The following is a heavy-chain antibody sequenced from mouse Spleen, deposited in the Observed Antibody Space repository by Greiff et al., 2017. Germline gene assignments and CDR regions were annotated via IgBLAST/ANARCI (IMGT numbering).Heavy chain of an antibody. CDR2: IRNKANGYTT. CDR3: ARYGSYAMDY. V-gene: IGHV7-3*01. D-gene: IGHD1-1*01. Sequence: EVKVVESGGGLVQPGGSLSLSCAASGFTFTDYYMSWVRQPPGKALEWLGFIRNKANGYTTEYSASVKGRFTISRDNSQSFLYLQMNALRAEDSATYYCARYGSYAMDYWGQGTSVTVSS. J-gene: IGHJ4*01. CDR1: GFTFTDYY.